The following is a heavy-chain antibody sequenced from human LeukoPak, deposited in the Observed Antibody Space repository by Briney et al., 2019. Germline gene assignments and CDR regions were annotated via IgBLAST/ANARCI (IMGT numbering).Heavy chain of an antibody. CDR3: ARERYFDY. CDR2: ISGGGRST. Sequence: GGSLRLSCAASGFTFSACAMSWVRQAPGKGLEWVSTISGGGRSTDYADSVKGQFTISRDNSKNTLYLQMNSLRAEDTAVYYCARERYFDYWGQGTLVTVSS. CDR1: GFTFSACA. J-gene: IGHJ4*02. V-gene: IGHV3-23*01.